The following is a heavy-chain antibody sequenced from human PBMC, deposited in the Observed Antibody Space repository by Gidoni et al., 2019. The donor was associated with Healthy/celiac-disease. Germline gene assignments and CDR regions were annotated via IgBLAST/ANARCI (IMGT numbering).Heavy chain of an antibody. CDR3: ASALIPPRREPLFFSPGY. D-gene: IGHD1-26*01. V-gene: IGHV3-21*01. Sequence: EVQQVESGGGLVKPGGSLRRSWAASGLTVSSYRMNWVRQAPGKGLEWVSSLSISSSYIYSAVSVKGRFTISIDNAKNSLYLQMTLLIAEDTAVYYCASALIPPRREPLFFSPGYWGQGTLVTVSS. J-gene: IGHJ4*02. CDR1: GLTVSSYR. CDR2: LSISSSYI.